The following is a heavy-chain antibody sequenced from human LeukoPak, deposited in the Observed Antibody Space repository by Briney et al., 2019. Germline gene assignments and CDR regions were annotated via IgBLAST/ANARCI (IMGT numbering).Heavy chain of an antibody. CDR3: ARHREHDC. CDR2: IYSGGNT. J-gene: IGHJ4*02. V-gene: IGHV3-53*01. CDR1: GFTVNSNY. D-gene: IGHD3-3*01. Sequence: PGGSLRLSCAASGFTVNSNYMSWVRQAPGKGLEWVSIIYSGGNTYYADSVKGRFTISRDNSKNTLYLQMNSLRADDTAIYYCARHREHDCWGQGTLVTVSS.